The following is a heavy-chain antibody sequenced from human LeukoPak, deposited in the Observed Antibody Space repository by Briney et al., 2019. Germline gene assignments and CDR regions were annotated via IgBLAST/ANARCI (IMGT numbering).Heavy chain of an antibody. V-gene: IGHV4-39*01. Sequence: SETLSLTCTVSGGSISSSSYSWGWIRQPPGKGLEWIGSIYYSGSTYYNPSLKSRVTISVDTSKNQFSLKLSSVTAADTAVYYSARAAYDFWSGSMNWFDPWGQGTLVTVSS. D-gene: IGHD3-3*01. CDR3: ARAAYDFWSGSMNWFDP. CDR1: GGSISSSSYS. J-gene: IGHJ5*02. CDR2: IYYSGST.